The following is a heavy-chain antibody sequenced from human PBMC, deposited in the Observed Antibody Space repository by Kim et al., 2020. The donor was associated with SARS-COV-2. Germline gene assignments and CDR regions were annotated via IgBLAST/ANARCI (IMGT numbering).Heavy chain of an antibody. V-gene: IGHV3-7*01. J-gene: IGHJ4*01. CDR1: GFSFDDYW. D-gene: IGHD6-13*01. CDR3: ARFGYSSSCTHY. CDR2: IKEDGGQI. Sequence: GGSLRLSCVASGFSFDDYWMIWVRQAPGNGREWVGNIKEDGGQIYYLDSLMVRVSITSDNAKNLVYLQLNSQRAEATAADYCARFGYSSSCTHYW.